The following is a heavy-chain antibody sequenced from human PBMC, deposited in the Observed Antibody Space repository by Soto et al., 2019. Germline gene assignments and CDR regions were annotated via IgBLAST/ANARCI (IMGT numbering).Heavy chain of an antibody. Sequence: GSLRLSCAASGFSLNDYGMHWVRQPPGKGLEWVADISYDGRNKYYTDSVGGLFTISRDISKGTLYLQMNSLRPEDTAVYYCAKSNRGAYDTPDFWGQGTPVTVSS. J-gene: IGHJ4*02. CDR1: GFSLNDYG. V-gene: IGHV3-30*18. CDR2: ISYDGRNK. D-gene: IGHD3-22*01. CDR3: AKSNRGAYDTPDF.